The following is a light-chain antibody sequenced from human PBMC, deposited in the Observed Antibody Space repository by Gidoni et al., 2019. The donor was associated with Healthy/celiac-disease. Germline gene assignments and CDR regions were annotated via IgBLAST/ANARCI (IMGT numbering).Light chain of an antibody. CDR3: QQYGSSPLT. Sequence: IALTPSPGTLSLSPGERGTLSGRDSQSVSSSYLAWYQQKPGQAPRLLIYGASSRATGIPDRFSGSGSGTDFTLTISRLEPEDFAVYYCQQYGSSPLTFGGGTKVEIK. CDR2: GAS. J-gene: IGKJ4*01. V-gene: IGKV3-20*01. CDR1: QSVSSSY.